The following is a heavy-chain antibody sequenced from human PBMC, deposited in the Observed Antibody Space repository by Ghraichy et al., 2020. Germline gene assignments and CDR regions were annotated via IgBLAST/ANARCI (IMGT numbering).Heavy chain of an antibody. V-gene: IGHV3-49*03. J-gene: IGHJ4*02. D-gene: IGHD4-17*01. CDR2: IRSKAYGGTT. CDR3: TRDLGLEYGDYGQFDY. Sequence: GGSLRLSCTASGFTFGDYAMSWFRQAPGKGLEWVGFIRSKAYGGTTEYAASVKGRFTISRDDSKSIAYLQMNSLKTEDTAVYYCTRDLGLEYGDYGQFDYWGQGTLVTVSS. CDR1: GFTFGDYA.